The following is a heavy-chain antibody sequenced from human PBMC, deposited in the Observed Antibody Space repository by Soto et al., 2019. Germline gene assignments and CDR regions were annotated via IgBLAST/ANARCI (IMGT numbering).Heavy chain of an antibody. CDR3: ARGGISHWAYFYYMDV. V-gene: IGHV4-34*01. CDR2: INHLGSI. D-gene: IGHD2-21*01. J-gene: IGHJ6*03. Sequence: SDTLSLTCVISCQSISDYFWSWIRQPTGMALEWIGEINHLGSINYNPSLKSRVTLSVDTSKNQFSLTLNSVTAADTATYYCARGGISHWAYFYYMDVWDRGTTVTVS. CDR1: CQSISDYF.